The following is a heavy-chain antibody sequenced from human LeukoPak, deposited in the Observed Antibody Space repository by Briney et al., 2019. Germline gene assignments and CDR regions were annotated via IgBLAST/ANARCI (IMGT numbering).Heavy chain of an antibody. CDR2: IYHSGSV. J-gene: IGHJ4*02. Sequence: SETLSLTCTVSGYSITSGYNCALIRQPPGKVLEWIGSIYHSGSVYYNPSLKSRVTISVDTSKNQFSLKLSSVTAADTAVYYCVRYCSSTACYTRAVDYWGQGTLVTVSS. D-gene: IGHD2-2*02. V-gene: IGHV4-38-2*02. CDR1: GYSITSGYN. CDR3: VRYCSSTACYTRAVDY.